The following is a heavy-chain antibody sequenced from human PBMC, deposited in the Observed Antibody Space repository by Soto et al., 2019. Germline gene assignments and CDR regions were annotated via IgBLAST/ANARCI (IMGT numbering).Heavy chain of an antibody. V-gene: IGHV4-59*01. CDR1: VGSFSSYY. CDR3: ARDRKDYDILTGYYRDYFDY. CDR2: IYYSGRT. J-gene: IGHJ4*02. D-gene: IGHD3-9*01. Sequence: SETLSLTGTVPVGSFSSYYWSWIRQPPGKGLEWIGYIYYSGRTNYNPSLKSRVTISVDTSKNQFSLKLSSVTAADTAVYYCARDRKDYDILTGYYRDYFDYWGQGTLVTVSS.